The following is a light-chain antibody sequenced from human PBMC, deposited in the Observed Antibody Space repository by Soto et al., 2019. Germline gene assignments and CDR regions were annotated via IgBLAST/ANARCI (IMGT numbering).Light chain of an antibody. Sequence: DVVMTQTPLSLSVAPGQPACISCNSGQRLLHITGETFLFWYLQKPGQSPQLLIYEVSTRVSGVPDRFSGSGSGTDFTLEISRVETDDVGIYHCMQSTQLPPTFGQGTRLEIK. V-gene: IGKV2D-29*02. J-gene: IGKJ5*01. CDR2: EVS. CDR3: MQSTQLPPT. CDR1: QRLLHITGETF.